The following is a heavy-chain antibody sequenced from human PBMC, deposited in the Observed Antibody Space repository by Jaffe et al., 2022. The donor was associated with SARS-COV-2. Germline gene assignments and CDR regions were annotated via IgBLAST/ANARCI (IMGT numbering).Heavy chain of an antibody. Sequence: QVQLVQSGAEVKKPGASVKVSCKASGYTFTSYYMHWVRQAPGQGLEWMGIINPSGGSTSYAQKFQGRVTMTRDTSTSTVYMELSSLRSEDTAVYYCARDLILWTSSSWYGMLYGMDVWGQGTTVTVSS. CDR2: INPSGGST. CDR3: ARDLILWTSSSWYGMLYGMDV. CDR1: GYTFTSYY. D-gene: IGHD6-13*01. V-gene: IGHV1-46*01. J-gene: IGHJ6*02.